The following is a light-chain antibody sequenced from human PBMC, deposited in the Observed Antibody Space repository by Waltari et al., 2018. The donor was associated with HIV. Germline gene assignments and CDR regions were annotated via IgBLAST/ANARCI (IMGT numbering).Light chain of an antibody. Sequence: QSVLTQPPSVSGAPGQRVTISCTGSRSNIRAGYGVHWYQQLPGTAPKLLIYGNTNRPSGIPDRFSGSKSDTSASLAITGLQAEDEADYYCQSYDSSLSVVVFGGGTKLTVL. CDR3: QSYDSSLSVVV. V-gene: IGLV1-40*01. CDR1: RSNIRAGYG. J-gene: IGLJ2*01. CDR2: GNT.